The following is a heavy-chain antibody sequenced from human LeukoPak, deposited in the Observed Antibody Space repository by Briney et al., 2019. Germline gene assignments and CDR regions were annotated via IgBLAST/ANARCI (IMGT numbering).Heavy chain of an antibody. CDR1: GSTFSSYA. CDR3: AKDGGAGGILSNSGRWDAFDI. CDR2: ISGSGGST. V-gene: IGHV3-23*01. D-gene: IGHD1-26*01. J-gene: IGHJ3*02. Sequence: GRSLRLSCAASGSTFSSYAMSWVRQAPGKGLEWVSAISGSGGSTYYADSVKGRFTISRDNSKNTLYLQMNSLRAEDTAVYYCAKDGGAGGILSNSGRWDAFDIWGQGTMVTVSS.